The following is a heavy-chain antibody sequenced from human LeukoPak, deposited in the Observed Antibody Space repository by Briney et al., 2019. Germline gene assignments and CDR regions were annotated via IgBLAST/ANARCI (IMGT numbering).Heavy chain of an antibody. D-gene: IGHD3-9*01. CDR3: ARDRETYYDILTGYYDPNWFDP. J-gene: IGHJ5*02. Sequence: SVQVSCKTSGGTFSTSAITWVRQAPGQGLEWMGRIIPVLNITTYAQRFQGRVTITADKSTSTAYMELGSLRSEDTAVYYCARDRETYYDILTGYYDPNWFDPWGQGTLVTVSS. V-gene: IGHV1-69*04. CDR2: IIPVLNIT. CDR1: GGTFSTSA.